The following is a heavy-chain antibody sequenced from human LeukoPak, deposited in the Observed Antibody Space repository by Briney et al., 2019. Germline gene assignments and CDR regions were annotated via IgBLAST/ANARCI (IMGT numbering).Heavy chain of an antibody. CDR2: ICTSGST. CDR3: ARMITIFGVVNLDYYYYMDV. CDR1: GGSISSYY. D-gene: IGHD3-3*01. V-gene: IGHV4-4*07. J-gene: IGHJ6*03. Sequence: SETLSLTCTISGGSISSYYWSWIRQPAGKGLEWIGRICTSGSTNYNPSLKSRVTMSVDTSKNQFSLKLSSVTAADTAVYYCARMITIFGVVNLDYYYYMDVWGKGTTVTVSS.